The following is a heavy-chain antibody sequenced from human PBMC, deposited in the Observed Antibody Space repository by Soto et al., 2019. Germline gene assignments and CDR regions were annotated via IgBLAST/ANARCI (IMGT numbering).Heavy chain of an antibody. V-gene: IGHV5-51*01. CDR1: GYSFTSYW. Sequence: PGESLKISCKGSGYSFTSYWIGWVRQMPGKGLEWMGIIYPGDSDTRYSPSFQGQVTISADKSISTAYLQWSSLKASDTAMYYCAICENSGGYYYYYYGMDVWGQGTTVT. CDR3: AICENSGGYYYYYYGMDV. D-gene: IGHD2-15*01. CDR2: IYPGDSDT. J-gene: IGHJ6*02.